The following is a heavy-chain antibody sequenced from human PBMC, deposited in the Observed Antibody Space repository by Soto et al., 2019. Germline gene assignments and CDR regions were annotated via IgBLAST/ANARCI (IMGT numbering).Heavy chain of an antibody. D-gene: IGHD1-26*01. CDR2: INAGNGNT. CDR1: GYTFTSYA. J-gene: IGHJ4*02. CDR3: ASKRSTRCFDY. Sequence: ASVKVSCKASGYTFTSYAIHWVRQAPGQRLEWMGWINAGNGNTKYSQKFQGRVTMTRNTSISTAYMELSSLRSEDTAVYYCASKRSTRCFDYWGQGTLVTVSS. V-gene: IGHV1-3*01.